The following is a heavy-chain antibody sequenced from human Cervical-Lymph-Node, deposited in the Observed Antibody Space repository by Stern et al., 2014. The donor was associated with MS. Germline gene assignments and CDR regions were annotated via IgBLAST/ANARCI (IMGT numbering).Heavy chain of an antibody. CDR2: IIPIVGLA. D-gene: IGHD2-15*01. V-gene: IGHV1-69*09. Sequence: QVQLLESGAEVKKPGSSMNVSCKTSGGTFSSSYAITWMRQAPGQGLEWMGRIIPIVGLANYAQKFQGRVTITADTSTSTTYMELNSLRSEDTAVYYCARGVVSNRAAATLHNLFDPWGQGTLVTVSS. CDR1: GGTFSSSYA. CDR3: ARGVVSNRAAATLHNLFDP. J-gene: IGHJ5*02.